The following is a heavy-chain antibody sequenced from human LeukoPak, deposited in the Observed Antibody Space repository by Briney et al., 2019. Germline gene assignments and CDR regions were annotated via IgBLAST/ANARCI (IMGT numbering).Heavy chain of an antibody. J-gene: IGHJ4*02. V-gene: IGHV3-9*01. D-gene: IGHD5-18*01. CDR1: GFTFDDYA. CDR3: AKDILPHGYSYGPYYFDY. CDR2: ISWNSGSI. Sequence: PGRSLRLSCAASGFTFDDYAMHWVRRAPGKGLEWVSGISWNSGSIGYADSVKGRFTISRDNAKNSLYLQMNSLRAEDTALYYCAKDILPHGYSYGPYYFDYWGQGTLVTVSS.